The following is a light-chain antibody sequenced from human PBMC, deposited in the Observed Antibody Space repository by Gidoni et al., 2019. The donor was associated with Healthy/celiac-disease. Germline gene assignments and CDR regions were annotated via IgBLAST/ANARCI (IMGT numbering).Light chain of an antibody. CDR3: SSYTSSSTPVV. V-gene: IGLV2-14*01. CDR2: EVS. Sequence: QSALTQPAYVSGSPGQSIHISCTGTSSAVGGYNYVSWYQQHPGKAHKLMIYEVSTRPSGVANRVSGSKSGNTASLTISGLQAEDEADYYCSSYTSSSTPVVFGGGTKLTVL. J-gene: IGLJ2*01. CDR1: SSAVGGYNY.